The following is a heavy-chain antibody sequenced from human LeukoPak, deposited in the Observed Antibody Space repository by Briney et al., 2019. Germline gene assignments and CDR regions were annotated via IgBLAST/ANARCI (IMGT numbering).Heavy chain of an antibody. D-gene: IGHD4-17*01. CDR2: IYYSGST. V-gene: IGHV4-59*08. J-gene: IGHJ4*02. CDR3: ARHRSTVTATDY. CDR1: GGSISSYY. Sequence: PSETLSLTCTVSGGSISSYYWSWIRQPPGKGLEWIGYIYYSGSTNYNPSLKSRVTISVDTSKNQFSLKLSSVTAADTAVYYCARHRSTVTATDYWGQGTLVTVSS.